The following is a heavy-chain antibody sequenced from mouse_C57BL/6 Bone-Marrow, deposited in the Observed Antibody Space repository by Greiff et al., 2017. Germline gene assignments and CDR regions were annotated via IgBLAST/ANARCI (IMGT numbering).Heavy chain of an antibody. J-gene: IGHJ3*01. D-gene: IGHD1-1*01. Sequence: VQLQQSGPELVKPGASVKIPCKASGYTFTDYNMDWVKQSHGKSLEWIGDITPNNGGTIYNQKFKGKATLTVDKSSSTAYMELRSLQSEDTAVYYCASADYYGSSPFAYWGQGTLVTVSA. V-gene: IGHV1-18*01. CDR1: GYTFTDYN. CDR3: ASADYYGSSPFAY. CDR2: ITPNNGGT.